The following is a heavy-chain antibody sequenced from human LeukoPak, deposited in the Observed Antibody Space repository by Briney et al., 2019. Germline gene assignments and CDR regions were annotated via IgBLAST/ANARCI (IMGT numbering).Heavy chain of an antibody. CDR2: IRYDGSNK. CDR3: AKDLRYEQQPQWSGY. V-gene: IGHV3-30*02. Sequence: GGSLRLSCAASGFTFSSYAMHWVRQAPGKGLEWVAFIRYDGSNKYYADSVKGRFTISRDNSKNTLYLQMNSLRAEDTAVYYCAKDLRYEQQPQWSGYWGQGTLVTVSS. D-gene: IGHD6-13*01. J-gene: IGHJ4*02. CDR1: GFTFSSYA.